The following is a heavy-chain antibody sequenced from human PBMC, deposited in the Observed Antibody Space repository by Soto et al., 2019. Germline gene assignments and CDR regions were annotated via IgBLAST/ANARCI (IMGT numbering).Heavy chain of an antibody. V-gene: IGHV1-69*13. D-gene: IGHD5-12*01. J-gene: IGHJ6*02. CDR1: GYTFTRSG. CDR2: IIPIFGTA. CDR3: ARHSKVEMATNPYYYYGMDV. Sequence: SVKVSCKASGYTFTRSGISWVRQAPGQGLEWMGGIIPIFGTANYAQKFQGRVTITADESTSTAYMELSSLRSEDTAMYYCARHSKVEMATNPYYYYGMDVWGQGTTVTVSS.